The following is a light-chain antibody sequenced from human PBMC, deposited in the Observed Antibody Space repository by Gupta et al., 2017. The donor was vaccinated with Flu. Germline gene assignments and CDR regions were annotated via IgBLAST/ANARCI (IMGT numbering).Light chain of an antibody. V-gene: IGLV4-69*02. Sequence: QFVLTQSPTASASLGASVKLTCTLSSGHSSYAIAWHQQQPEKGPRYLMKVNSDGSHSKGDGIPDRFSGSSSGAERYLTISSLQSEDEADYYCQTWGTGGVFGGGTKLTVL. CDR1: SGHSSYA. J-gene: IGLJ2*01. CDR2: VNSDGSH. CDR3: QTWGTGGV.